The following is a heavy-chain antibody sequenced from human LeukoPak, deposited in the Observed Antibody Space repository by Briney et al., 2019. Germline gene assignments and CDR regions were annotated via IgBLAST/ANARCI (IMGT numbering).Heavy chain of an antibody. J-gene: IGHJ4*02. CDR1: GFTFNFYA. D-gene: IGHD3-22*01. CDR3: AKGPHYDDSSGYYWGSNHVDY. V-gene: IGHV3-23*01. CDR2: TSGTGENT. Sequence: PGGSLRLSCAATGFTFNFYAMSWVRQAPGKGPEWVSATSGTGENTYYADSVRGRFTISRDNPKNTLYLQMNSLRAEYTAVYYCAKGPHYDDSSGYYWGSNHVDYWGQGTLVTVSS.